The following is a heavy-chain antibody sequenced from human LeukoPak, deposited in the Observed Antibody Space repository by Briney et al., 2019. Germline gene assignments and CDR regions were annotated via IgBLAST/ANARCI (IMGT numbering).Heavy chain of an antibody. CDR1: GYTFTSYA. CDR3: ARIAAGGSGYFDY. CDR2: IHTNTGNP. J-gene: IGHJ4*02. V-gene: IGHV7-4-1*02. Sequence: GASVKVSCKASGYTFTSYAIIWVRQAPGQGLECMGWIHTNTGNPTYAQGFTGRFVFSLDTSVSTAYLQISSLKAEDTAVYYCARIAAGGSGYFDYWGQGTLVTVSS. D-gene: IGHD6-25*01.